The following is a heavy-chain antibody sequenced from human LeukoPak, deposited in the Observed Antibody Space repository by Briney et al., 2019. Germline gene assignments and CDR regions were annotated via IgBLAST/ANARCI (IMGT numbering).Heavy chain of an antibody. CDR2: ISYDGSNK. Sequence: GGSLRLSCAASGFTFSSYAMHWVRQAPGKGLEWVAVISYDGSNKYYTDSVKGRFTISRDNSKNTLYLQMNSLRAEDTAVYYCARDRGVIAIRAPGDWGQGTLVTVSS. J-gene: IGHJ4*02. CDR1: GFTFSSYA. D-gene: IGHD2-21*01. CDR3: ARDRGVIAIRAPGD. V-gene: IGHV3-30-3*01.